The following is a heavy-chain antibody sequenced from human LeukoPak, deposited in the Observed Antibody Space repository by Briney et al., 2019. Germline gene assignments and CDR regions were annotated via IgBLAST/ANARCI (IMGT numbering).Heavy chain of an antibody. J-gene: IGHJ6*02. V-gene: IGHV3-30*18. CDR1: GFTFSTYG. CDR3: AKGFSGSSAWYYYYGMDV. CDR2: ISYDGSNK. Sequence: GGSLRLSCAASGFTFSTYGMHWVRQAPGKGLEWVAVISYDGSNKYYADSVKGRFTISRDNSKNTLYLQMNSLRAEDTAVYYCAKGFSGSSAWYYYYGMDVWGQGTTVTVSS. D-gene: IGHD1-26*01.